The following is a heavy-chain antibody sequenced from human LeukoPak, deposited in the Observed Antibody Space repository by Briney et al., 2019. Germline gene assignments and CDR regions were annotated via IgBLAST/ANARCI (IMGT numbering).Heavy chain of an antibody. CDR3: ATIRSRKWGFDY. V-gene: IGHV4-34*01. CDR2: INHSGST. Sequence: SETLSLTCAVYGGSFSGYYWNWIRQPPGKGLEWIGEINHSGSTNYNPSLKSRVTISVDTSKTQFSLKLTSVTAADTAVYYCATIRSRKWGFDYWGQGTLVTVSS. D-gene: IGHD1-26*01. CDR1: GGSFSGYY. J-gene: IGHJ4*02.